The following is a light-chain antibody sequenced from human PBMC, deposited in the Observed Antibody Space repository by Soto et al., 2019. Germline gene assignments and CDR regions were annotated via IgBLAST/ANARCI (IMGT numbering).Light chain of an antibody. CDR3: CSYAGSSTWV. CDR2: EVS. CDR1: SSDVGSYNL. Sequence: QSALTQPASGSGSPGQSITISCTGTSSDVGSYNLVSWYQPHPGKAPKLRIDEVSKRPSGVSNRFSGSKSGNTDSLTISGLQAEDEADYSCCSYAGSSTWVFGGGTKLTVL. V-gene: IGLV2-23*02. J-gene: IGLJ3*02.